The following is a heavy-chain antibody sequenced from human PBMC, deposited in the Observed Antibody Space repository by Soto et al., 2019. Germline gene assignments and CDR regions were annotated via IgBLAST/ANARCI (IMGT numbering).Heavy chain of an antibody. V-gene: IGHV1-18*01. Sequence: GASVKVSCKASGYTFTRYGISWVRQAPGKGLEWMGWISAYNGNTKYAQKLQGRVTMTTDTSTSTAYMELRSLSSDDSAVYYCVIVVLTAIDYWGQGTLVTVSS. CDR3: VIVVLTAIDY. CDR2: ISAYNGNT. J-gene: IGHJ4*02. CDR1: GYTFTRYG. D-gene: IGHD2-21*02.